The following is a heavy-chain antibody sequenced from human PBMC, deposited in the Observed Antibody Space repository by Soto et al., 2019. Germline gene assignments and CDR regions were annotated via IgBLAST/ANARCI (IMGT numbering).Heavy chain of an antibody. Sequence: PSQTLSLTCAISGDSVSSNSAAWNWIRQSPSRGLEWLGRTYYRSKWYNDYAVSVKSRITINPDTSKNQFSLQLNSVTPEDTAVYYCARDRAIPFASSSWYKPYNWFDPWGQGTLVTVSS. V-gene: IGHV6-1*01. J-gene: IGHJ5*02. CDR2: TYYRSKWYN. CDR1: GDSVSSNSAA. CDR3: ARDRAIPFASSSWYKPYNWFDP. D-gene: IGHD6-13*01.